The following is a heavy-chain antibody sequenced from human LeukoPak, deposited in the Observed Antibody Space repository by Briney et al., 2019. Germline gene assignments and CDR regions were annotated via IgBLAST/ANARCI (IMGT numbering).Heavy chain of an antibody. D-gene: IGHD6-13*01. Sequence: QPGGSLRLSCVASGLPIGDFAMHWVRQAPGKGLEWVSLISGDGYSSYYPGSLKRRFIISRDNSKNTLYLQMNSLTTEDTALYYCAKVGHSSSWYWFDPWGQGALVIVSS. CDR1: GLPIGDFA. J-gene: IGHJ5*02. CDR2: ISGDGYSS. CDR3: AKVGHSSSWYWFDP. V-gene: IGHV3-43*02.